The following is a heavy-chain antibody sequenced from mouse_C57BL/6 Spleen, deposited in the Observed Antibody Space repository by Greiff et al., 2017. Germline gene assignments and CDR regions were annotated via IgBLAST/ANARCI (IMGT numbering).Heavy chain of an antibody. CDR1: GYTFTSYW. Sequence: VQLQQPGAELVRPGSSVKLSCKASGYTFTSYWMHWVKQRPIQGLEWIGNIDPSDSETHYNQKFKDKATLTVDKSSSTAYMQLSSLTSEDSAVYYCARVRDGYSAWFAYWGQGTLVTVSA. V-gene: IGHV1-52*01. CDR3: ARVRDGYSAWFAY. J-gene: IGHJ3*01. D-gene: IGHD2-3*01. CDR2: IDPSDSET.